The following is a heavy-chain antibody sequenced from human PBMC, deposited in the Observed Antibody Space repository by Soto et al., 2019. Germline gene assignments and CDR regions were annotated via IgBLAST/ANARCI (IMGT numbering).Heavy chain of an antibody. CDR1: AFTFSSYG. V-gene: IGHV3-33*08. CDR2: IWYDGSNK. J-gene: IGHJ6*03. CDR3: ARQRIVATYYYYYMDV. Sequence: GGSLRLSCAASAFTFSSYGMHWVRQAPGKGLEWVAVIWYDGSNKYYADSVKGRFTISRDNSKNTLYLQMNSLRAEDTAVYYCARQRIVATYYYYYMDVWGKGTTVTVSS. D-gene: IGHD5-12*01.